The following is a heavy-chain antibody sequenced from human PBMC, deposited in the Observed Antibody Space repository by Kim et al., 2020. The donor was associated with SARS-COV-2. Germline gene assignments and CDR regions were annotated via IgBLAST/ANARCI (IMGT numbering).Heavy chain of an antibody. CDR3: SRQYYYDSSCYYYPHYY. Sequence: GGSLRLSCAASGFTFSSYAMHWVRQAPGKGLEWVAVISYDGSNKYYADSVKGRFTISRDNSKNTLYLQMNSLRAEDTAVYYCSRQYYYDSSCYYYPHYY. D-gene: IGHD3-22*01. V-gene: IGHV3-30*04. CDR2: ISYDGSNK. CDR1: GFTFSSYA. J-gene: IGHJ6*03.